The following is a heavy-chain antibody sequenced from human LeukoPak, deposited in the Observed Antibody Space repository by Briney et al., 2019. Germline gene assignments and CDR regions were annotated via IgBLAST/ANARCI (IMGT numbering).Heavy chain of an antibody. CDR1: GGTFSSYA. CDR2: IIPIFGTA. V-gene: IGHV1-69*01. Sequence: SVKVSCKASGGTFSSYAISWVRQAPGQGLEWMGGIIPIFGTANYAQKFQGRVTITADESKSTAYMELSSLRSEDTAVYYCARVDDSSGYYGHFDYWGQGTLVTVSS. CDR3: ARVDDSSGYYGHFDY. D-gene: IGHD3-22*01. J-gene: IGHJ4*02.